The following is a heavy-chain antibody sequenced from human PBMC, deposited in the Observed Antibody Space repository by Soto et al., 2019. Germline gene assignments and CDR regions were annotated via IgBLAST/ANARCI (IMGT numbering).Heavy chain of an antibody. CDR1: GFSLSTSGMC. CDR3: ARTKLYYDFWSGYYISNWFDP. J-gene: IGHJ5*02. D-gene: IGHD3-3*01. CDR2: IDWDDDK. V-gene: IGHV2-70*11. Sequence: SGPTLVNPTQTLTLTCTFSGFSLSTSGMCVSWIRQPPGKALEWLARIDWDDDKYYSTSLKTRLTISKDTSKNQVVLTMTNMDPVDTATYYCARTKLYYDFWSGYYISNWFDPWGQGTLVTVSS.